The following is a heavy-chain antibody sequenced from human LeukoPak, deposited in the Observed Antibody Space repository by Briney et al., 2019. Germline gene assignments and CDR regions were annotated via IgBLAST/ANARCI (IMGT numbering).Heavy chain of an antibody. V-gene: IGHV3-30*02. CDR3: ASDDY. CDR2: IRDDGSNK. Sequence: GGSLRLSCAASGFTFSDYYMSWIRQAPGKGLEWVAFIRDDGSNKHYVDSVKGRFTISRDNSKNTLYLQMNSLRAEDTAVYYCASDDYWGQGTLVAVSS. J-gene: IGHJ4*02. CDR1: GFTFSDYY.